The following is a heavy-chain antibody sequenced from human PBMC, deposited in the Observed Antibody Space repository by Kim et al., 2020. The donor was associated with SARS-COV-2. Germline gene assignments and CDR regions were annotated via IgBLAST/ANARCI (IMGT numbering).Heavy chain of an antibody. CDR2: INHSGST. Sequence: SETLSLTCAVYGGSFSGYYWSWIRQPPGKGLEWIGEINHSGSTNYNPSLKSRVTISVDTSKNQFSLKLSSVTAADTAVYYCARGVVLWFRELLAWFDPWGQGTLVTVSS. D-gene: IGHD3-10*01. CDR3: ARGVVLWFRELLAWFDP. CDR1: GGSFSGYY. V-gene: IGHV4-34*01. J-gene: IGHJ5*02.